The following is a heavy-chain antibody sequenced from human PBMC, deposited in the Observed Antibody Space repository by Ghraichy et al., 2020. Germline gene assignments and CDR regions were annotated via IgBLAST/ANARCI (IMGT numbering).Heavy chain of an antibody. Sequence: SVKVSCKASGGTFSSYTISWVRQAPGQGLEWMGRIIPILGIANYAQKFQGRVTITADKSTSTAYMELSSLRSEDTAVYYCARTRRVPAARYYYYGMDVWGQGTTVTVSS. CDR3: ARTRRVPAARYYYYGMDV. D-gene: IGHD2-2*01. CDR2: IIPILGIA. V-gene: IGHV1-69*02. J-gene: IGHJ6*02. CDR1: GGTFSSYT.